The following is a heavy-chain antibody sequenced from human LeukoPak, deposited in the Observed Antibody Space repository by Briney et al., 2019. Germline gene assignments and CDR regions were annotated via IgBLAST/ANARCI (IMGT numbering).Heavy chain of an antibody. CDR1: GYSISSGYY. J-gene: IGHJ4*02. CDR3: ARGALLVLGGYVVFDY. D-gene: IGHD5-12*01. Sequence: SETLSLTCTVSGYSISSGYYWGWIRQPPGKGLEWIGSIYHSGSTYYNPSLKSRVTISVDTSKNQFSLKLSSVTAADTAVYYCARGALLVLGGYVVFDYWGQGTLVTVSS. CDR2: IYHSGST. V-gene: IGHV4-38-2*02.